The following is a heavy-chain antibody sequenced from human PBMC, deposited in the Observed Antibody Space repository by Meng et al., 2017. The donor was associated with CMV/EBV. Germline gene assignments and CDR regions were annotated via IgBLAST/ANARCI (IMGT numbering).Heavy chain of an antibody. D-gene: IGHD5/OR15-5a*01. CDR3: ARTLRTPDY. V-gene: IGHV3-21*01. J-gene: IGHJ4*02. CDR1: GFTFNSHT. CDR2: ITGSRTSV. Sequence: GESLKISCAAAGFTFNSHTMNWVRQAPGKGLQWVASITGSRTSVLYADSVRGRFTISRDNAKNSLYLQMNSLRAEDTAVYYCARTLRTPDYWGQGTLVTVSS.